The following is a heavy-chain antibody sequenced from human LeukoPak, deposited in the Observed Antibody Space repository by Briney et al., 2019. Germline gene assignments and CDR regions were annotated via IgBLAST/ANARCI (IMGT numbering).Heavy chain of an antibody. CDR1: GGSVTTTSYY. D-gene: IGHD6-19*01. J-gene: IGHJ4*02. Sequence: SETLSLTRTVSGGSVTTTSYYWNWIRQPPGKGLEWIGYIYYSGRTNYNPSLKSRVTISIDTSKNQFSLKLRSVTAADTAVYYCARSFSSGFIDSWGQGTLVTVSS. CDR3: ARSFSSGFIDS. CDR2: IYYSGRT. V-gene: IGHV4-61*01.